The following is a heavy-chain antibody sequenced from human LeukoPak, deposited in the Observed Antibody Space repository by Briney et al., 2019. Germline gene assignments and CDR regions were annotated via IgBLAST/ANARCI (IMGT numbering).Heavy chain of an antibody. CDR2: ISGSGGGT. CDR3: AKVESSGWFTNYYYGMDV. D-gene: IGHD6-19*01. J-gene: IGHJ6*02. Sequence: GGSLRLSCAASGFTFSSYAMSWVRQVPGKGLEWVSAISGSGGGTYYADSVKGRFTISGGNSKNTLYLQMNSLRAEDTAIYYCAKVESSGWFTNYYYGMDVWGQGTTVTVSS. CDR1: GFTFSSYA. V-gene: IGHV3-23*01.